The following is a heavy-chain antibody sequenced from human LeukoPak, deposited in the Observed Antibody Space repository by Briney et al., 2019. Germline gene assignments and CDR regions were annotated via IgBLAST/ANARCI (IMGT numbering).Heavy chain of an antibody. V-gene: IGHV5-51*01. J-gene: IGHJ4*02. Sequence: GESLKISCKSSGYSFTSYWIGWVRQMPGKGLEWMGIIYPGDSDTTYSPSFQGQVTISADKSISTASLQWSSLTASDTAMYYCARQQGPSIFGVASPDNPFDYWGQGTLVTVSS. D-gene: IGHD3-3*02. CDR3: ARQQGPSIFGVASPDNPFDY. CDR1: GYSFTSYW. CDR2: IYPGDSDT.